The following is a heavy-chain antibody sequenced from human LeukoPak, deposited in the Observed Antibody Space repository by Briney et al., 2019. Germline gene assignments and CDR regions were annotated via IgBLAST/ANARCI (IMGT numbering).Heavy chain of an antibody. Sequence: GGSLRLSCAASGFTFSSYSMNWVRQAPGKGLEWVSSISSSSSYIYYADSVKGRFTISRDNAKNSLYLQMNSLRAEDTAVYYCARDSSVVVAAIYGYWGQGTLVTVSS. CDR3: ARDSSVVVAAIYGY. CDR2: ISSSSSYI. V-gene: IGHV3-21*01. J-gene: IGHJ4*02. CDR1: GFTFSSYS. D-gene: IGHD2-15*01.